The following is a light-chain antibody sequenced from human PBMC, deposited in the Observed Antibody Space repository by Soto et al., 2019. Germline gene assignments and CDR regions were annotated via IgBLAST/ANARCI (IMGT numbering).Light chain of an antibody. V-gene: IGKV3D-15*01. Sequence: EIVMTQSPSTLSVSPGERVTLSCRASQSVSSNLAWYQQKPGHAPRLLIYGASTRATGIPARFSGSGSGTEFPLTISSLQTEDFAIYYFQQYNNWPPLTSGRGTKVEIK. CDR1: QSVSSN. CDR2: GAS. J-gene: IGKJ4*01. CDR3: QQYNNWPPLT.